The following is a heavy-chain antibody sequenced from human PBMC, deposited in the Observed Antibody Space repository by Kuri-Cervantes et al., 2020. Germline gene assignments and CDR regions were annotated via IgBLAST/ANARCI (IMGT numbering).Heavy chain of an antibody. Sequence: GESLKISCAASGFAFSNHAMHWVRQAPGKGLEWVAFISYDGNDKYYADSVKGRFTISRDNSKNTLYLQMNSLRVEDTAVYYCARTSWFHWNFDLWGRGTLVTVSS. J-gene: IGHJ2*01. CDR3: ARTSWFHWNFDL. D-gene: IGHD3-10*01. V-gene: IGHV3-30*01. CDR2: ISYDGNDK. CDR1: GFAFSNHA.